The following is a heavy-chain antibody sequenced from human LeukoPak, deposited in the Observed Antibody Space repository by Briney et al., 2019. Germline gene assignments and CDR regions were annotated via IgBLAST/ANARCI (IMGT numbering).Heavy chain of an antibody. D-gene: IGHD3-16*01. CDR2: IIPIFGTA. V-gene: IGHV1-69*05. CDR3: ARAKDDVWWFDP. CDR1: GGTFSSYA. Sequence: TVKVSCKASGGTFSSYAISWVRQAPGQGLEWMGRIIPIFGTANYAQKFQGRVTITTDESTSTAYMELSSLRSEDTAVYYCARAKDDVWWFDPWGQGTLVTVSS. J-gene: IGHJ5*02.